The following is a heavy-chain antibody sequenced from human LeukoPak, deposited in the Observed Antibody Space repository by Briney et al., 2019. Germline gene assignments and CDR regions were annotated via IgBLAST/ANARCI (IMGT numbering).Heavy chain of an antibody. V-gene: IGHV3-21*06. CDR2: ISGRSDYI. CDR3: ARINKDDGARVDFDY. CDR1: GFTFSNYF. D-gene: IGHD1/OR15-1a*01. Sequence: GGSLRLSCAASGFTFSNYFMNWVRQAPGKGLEWVSSISGRSDYIMYADSVKGRFTISRDNAKNSLYLHMNSLRVEDAAVYFCARINKDDGARVDFDYWGQGTLVSVSS. J-gene: IGHJ4*02.